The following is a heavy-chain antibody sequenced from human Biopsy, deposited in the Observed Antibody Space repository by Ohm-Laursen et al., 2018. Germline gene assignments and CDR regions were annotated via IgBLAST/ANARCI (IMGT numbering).Heavy chain of an antibody. V-gene: IGHV4-59*11. Sequence: GTLSLTCTVSGGSMSDHYWSWLRQTPGKGLEWLGYIYYTGKTTYNPSLESRITISVDTSKNKFTLQLDSMTAADTAIYYCGRVWLWRGYGMDVWGQGTTVTVSS. CDR1: GGSMSDHY. CDR3: GRVWLWRGYGMDV. D-gene: IGHD6-19*01. J-gene: IGHJ6*02. CDR2: IYYTGKT.